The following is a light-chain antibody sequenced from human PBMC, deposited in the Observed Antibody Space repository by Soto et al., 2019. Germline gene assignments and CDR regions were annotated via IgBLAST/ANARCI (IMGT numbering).Light chain of an antibody. V-gene: IGLV1-44*01. CDR3: AACDDSLNGVL. CDR2: SNN. CDR1: RSNIGSNT. J-gene: IGLJ3*02. Sequence: QSVLTQPPSASGTPGQRVSISCSGSRSNIGSNTVNWYQHLPGTAPRLLIYSNNQRPSGVPDRFSASKSGASAYLAIIGLQAEDEADYYCAACDDSLNGVLFGGGTKLTVL.